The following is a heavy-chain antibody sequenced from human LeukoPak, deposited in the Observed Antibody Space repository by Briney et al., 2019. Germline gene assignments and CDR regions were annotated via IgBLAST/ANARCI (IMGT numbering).Heavy chain of an antibody. J-gene: IGHJ4*02. V-gene: IGHV1-2*06. CDR3: ARAAYGNDVTHFDH. CDR1: GYTFTNYY. CDR2: INPDRGGT. Sequence: ASVRVSCKASGYTFTNYYIHWVRQAPGQGLEWMGRINPDRGGTDYAEKFQGRVTMTRDTSINTAYMEVTWLRSDDTAVYYCARAAYGNDVTHFDHWGQGTLVTVSS. D-gene: IGHD4-11*01.